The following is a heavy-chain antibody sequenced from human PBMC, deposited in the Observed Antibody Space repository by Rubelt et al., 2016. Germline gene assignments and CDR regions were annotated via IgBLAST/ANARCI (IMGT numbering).Heavy chain of an antibody. V-gene: IGHV1-46*01. J-gene: IGHJ4*02. CDR2: INPSGGST. D-gene: IGHD2-15*01. CDR3: ARDGGYCSGGSCYLDY. CDR1: GYTFTSYY. Sequence: QVQLVQSGAEVKKPGASVRVSCKASGYTFTSYYMHWVRQAPGQGLEWMGIINPSGGSTSYAQKFQGRVTITADKSTSTAYMELSSLRSEDTAVYYCARDGGYCSGGSCYLDYWGQGTLVTVSS.